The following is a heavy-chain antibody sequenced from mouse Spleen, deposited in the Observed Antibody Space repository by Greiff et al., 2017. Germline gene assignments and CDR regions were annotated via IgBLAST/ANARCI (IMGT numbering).Heavy chain of an antibody. CDR3: ARADYRYYFDY. J-gene: IGHJ2*01. CDR2: ISSGGSYT. Sequence: EVKLVESGGGLVKPGGSLKLSCAASGFTFSSYAMSWVRQTPEKRLEWVATISSGGSYTYYPDSVKGRFTISRDNAKNTLYLQMSSLRSEDTAMYYCARADYRYYFDYWGQGTTLTVSS. V-gene: IGHV5-9-1*01. D-gene: IGHD2-14*01. CDR1: GFTFSSYA.